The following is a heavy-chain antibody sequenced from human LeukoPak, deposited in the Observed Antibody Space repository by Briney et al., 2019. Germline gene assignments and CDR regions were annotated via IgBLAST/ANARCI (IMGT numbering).Heavy chain of an antibody. CDR3: ARAVGRTMIVVVTRGAFDI. J-gene: IGHJ3*02. CDR2: IYYSGST. CDR1: GGSISSGGYY. D-gene: IGHD3-22*01. V-gene: IGHV4-31*03. Sequence: PSETLSLTCTVSGGSISSGGYYWSWIRQHPGKGLEWIGYIYYSGSTYYNPSLKSRVTISVDTSKNQFSLKLSSVTAADTAVYYCARAVGRTMIVVVTRGAFDIWGQGTMVTVSS.